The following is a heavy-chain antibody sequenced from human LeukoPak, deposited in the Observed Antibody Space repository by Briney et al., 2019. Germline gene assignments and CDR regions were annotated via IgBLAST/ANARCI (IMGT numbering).Heavy chain of an antibody. J-gene: IGHJ4*02. CDR1: GFTFGDYA. CDR3: TRGRNGYDTASDY. D-gene: IGHD5-12*01. Sequence: GGSLRLSCTASGFTFGDYAMTWVRQAPGKGLGWVGFIRSKTYGGTTEYAASVKGRFTISRDDSKSIAYLQMNSLKTEDTAVYYCTRGRNGYDTASDYWGQGILVTVSS. V-gene: IGHV3-49*04. CDR2: IRSKTYGGTT.